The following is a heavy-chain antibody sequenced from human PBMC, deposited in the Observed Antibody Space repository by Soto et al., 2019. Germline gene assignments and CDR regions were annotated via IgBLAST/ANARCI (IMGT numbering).Heavy chain of an antibody. CDR2: ISAYNGNT. Sequence: GASVKVSCKASGYTFTSYGISWVRQAPGQGLEWMGWISAYNGNTNYAQKLQGRVTMTTDTSTSTAYMELRSLRSDDTAVYYCARVEAVAGTRDYNWFDPWGQGTLVTVSS. V-gene: IGHV1-18*01. CDR1: GYTFTSYG. D-gene: IGHD6-19*01. CDR3: ARVEAVAGTRDYNWFDP. J-gene: IGHJ5*02.